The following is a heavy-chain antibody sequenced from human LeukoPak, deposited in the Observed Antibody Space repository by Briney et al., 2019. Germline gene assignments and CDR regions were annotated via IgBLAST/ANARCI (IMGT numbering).Heavy chain of an antibody. CDR1: GGTFSGYA. J-gene: IGHJ5*02. D-gene: IGHD3-10*01. CDR3: ARDPPNYYGSGSYHNWFDP. Sequence: SVKVSCKASGGTFSGYAISWVRQAPGQGLEWMGGIIPIFGTANYAQKFQGRVTITADKSTSTAYMELSSLRSEDTAVYYCARDPPNYYGSGSYHNWFDPWGQGTLVTVSS. CDR2: IIPIFGTA. V-gene: IGHV1-69*06.